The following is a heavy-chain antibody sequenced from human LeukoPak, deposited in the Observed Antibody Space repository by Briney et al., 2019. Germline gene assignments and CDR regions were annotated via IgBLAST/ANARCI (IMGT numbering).Heavy chain of an antibody. CDR3: ARHWTGTKSFDY. CDR2: ISSSSSYT. CDR1: GFTFSDYY. D-gene: IGHD1-14*01. V-gene: IGHV3-11*03. J-gene: IGHJ4*02. Sequence: GGSLRLSCAASGFTFSDYYMSWIRQAPGKGLEWVSYISSSSSYTNYADSVKGRFTISRDNSKNTLYLQMNSLRVEDTAVYYCARHWTGTKSFDYWGQGTLVTVSS.